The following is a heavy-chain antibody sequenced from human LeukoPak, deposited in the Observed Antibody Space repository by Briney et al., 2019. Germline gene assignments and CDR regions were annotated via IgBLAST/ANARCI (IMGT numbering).Heavy chain of an antibody. V-gene: IGHV3-20*04. CDR3: ARAPRGDYGDYYYYMDV. CDR2: INWNGGST. CDR1: GFTSDDYG. D-gene: IGHD4-17*01. Sequence: GGSLRLSCAASGFTSDDYGMSWVRQAPGKGLEWVSGINWNGGSTGYADSVKGRFTISRDNAKNSLYLQMNSLRAEDTALYYCARAPRGDYGDYYYYMDVWGKGTTVTVSS. J-gene: IGHJ6*03.